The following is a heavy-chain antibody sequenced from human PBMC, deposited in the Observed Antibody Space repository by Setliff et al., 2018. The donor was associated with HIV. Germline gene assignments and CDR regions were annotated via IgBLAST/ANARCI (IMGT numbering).Heavy chain of an antibody. CDR1: GFTFSIYN. J-gene: IGHJ4*02. D-gene: IGHD6-13*01. CDR3: AKDRLLDGSSWYYLDY. V-gene: IGHV3-30*02. Sequence: PGGSLRLSCEASGFTFSIYNMNWVRQAPGKGLEWVAFIRYDGSDKYYVDSVKGRFTVSRDNSKNTLYLQMNSLRPEDTALYYCAKDRLLDGSSWYYLDYWGQGTLVTVSS. CDR2: IRYDGSDK.